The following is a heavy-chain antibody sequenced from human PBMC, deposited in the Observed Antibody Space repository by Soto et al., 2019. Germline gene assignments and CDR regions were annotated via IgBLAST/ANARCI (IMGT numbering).Heavy chain of an antibody. CDR1: GYTFTSYG. Sequence: GASVKVSCKASGYTFTSYGISWVRQAPGQGLEWMGWISAYNGNTNYAQKLQGRVTMTTDTSTSTAYMELRSLRSDDTAVYYCARDPPSITGTTSWFDPWGQGTLVTVSS. J-gene: IGHJ5*02. D-gene: IGHD1-7*01. CDR3: ARDPPSITGTTSWFDP. CDR2: ISAYNGNT. V-gene: IGHV1-18*01.